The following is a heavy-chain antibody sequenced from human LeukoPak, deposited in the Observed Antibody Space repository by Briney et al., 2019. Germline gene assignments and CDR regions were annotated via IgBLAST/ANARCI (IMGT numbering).Heavy chain of an antibody. CDR2: RNAKSDDT. CDR1: GYTFTSYD. CDR3: ARGVPRYCRSPGRASPGICGVY. Sequence: ASVKVSCKASGYTFTSYDINWVRQFTGQGLEWMGGRNAKSDDTGYAHKFQGRVNMTRNTSISTAYMELSSLRSDDTAVYSCARGVPRYCRSPGRASPGICGVYWGQGTLVTVSS. J-gene: IGHJ4*01. V-gene: IGHV1-8*02. D-gene: IGHD2-2*01.